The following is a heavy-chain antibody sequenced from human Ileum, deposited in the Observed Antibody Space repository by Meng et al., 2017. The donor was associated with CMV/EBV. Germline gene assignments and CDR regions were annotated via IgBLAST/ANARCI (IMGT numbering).Heavy chain of an antibody. CDR2: IVHDGNKK. V-gene: IGHV3-30*02. D-gene: IGHD1-1*01. J-gene: IGHJ4*02. CDR1: GFTFSSYG. Sequence: GGSLRLSCAASGFTFSSYGMHWVRQAPGKGLEWVARIVHDGNKKYSADSVKGRFTISRDDSKDTVYLQMNSLRAEDTATYYCAKDSRNWSFDYWGQGALVTVSS. CDR3: AKDSRNWSFDY.